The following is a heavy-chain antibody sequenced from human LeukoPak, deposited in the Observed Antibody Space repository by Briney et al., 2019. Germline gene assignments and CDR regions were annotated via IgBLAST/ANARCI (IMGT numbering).Heavy chain of an antibody. D-gene: IGHD3-3*01. CDR1: GFDFSSNW. J-gene: IGHJ4*02. CDR2: IKGDGIST. V-gene: IGHV3-74*01. CDR3: AKDHYWSIDY. Sequence: GGSLRLSCAAAGFDFSSNWMHWVRHAPGQGLVWVSRIKGDGISTNYADSVKGRFTISRDIAKNTLYLQMNSLRAEDTGVYYCAKDHYWSIDYWGRGTLVTVS.